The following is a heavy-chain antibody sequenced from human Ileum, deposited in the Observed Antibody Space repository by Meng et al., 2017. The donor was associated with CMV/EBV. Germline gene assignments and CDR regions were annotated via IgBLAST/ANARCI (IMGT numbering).Heavy chain of an antibody. J-gene: IGHJ3*02. D-gene: IGHD3-9*01. V-gene: IGHV3-7*01. CDR3: TTDRYGGAYDI. Sequence: GESLKISFVASGFTFSGDWMAWARQAPGQGLEWLTNINQHGSVTNYVDSVKGRFTVSRDNAKNSLYLQMTSLRAEDTAIYYCTTDRYGGAYDIWGQGTMVTVSS. CDR1: GFTFSGDW. CDR2: INQHGSVT.